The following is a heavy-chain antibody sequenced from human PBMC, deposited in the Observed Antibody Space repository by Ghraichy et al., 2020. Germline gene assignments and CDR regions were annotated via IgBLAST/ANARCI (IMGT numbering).Heavy chain of an antibody. J-gene: IGHJ5*02. CDR3: AHRHCSSSSCPLGWFDP. D-gene: IGHD2-2*01. V-gene: IGHV2-5*01. CDR1: GFSLSTNEVG. CDR2: IYWNDDK. Sequence: SGPTLVKPTQTLTLTCSFSGFSLSTNEVGVGWIRQPPGKALEWLAVIYWNDDKRYSPSLKSRLTITKDTSKNQVVLTMTNMDPVDTGTYYCAHRHCSSSSCPLGWFDPWGQGALVTVSS.